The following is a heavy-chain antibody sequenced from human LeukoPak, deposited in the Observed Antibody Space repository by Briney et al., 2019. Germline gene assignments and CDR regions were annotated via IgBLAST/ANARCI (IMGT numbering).Heavy chain of an antibody. CDR2: INWNGGST. CDR1: GFTFDDYG. V-gene: IGHV3-20*04. CDR3: ARVKSLWFGELFPDY. J-gene: IGHJ4*02. D-gene: IGHD3-10*01. Sequence: GGSLRLSCAASGFTFDDYGMSWVRQAPGKGLEWVSGINWNGGSTGYADSVKGRFTISRDNSKNTLYLQMNSLRAEDTAVYYCARVKSLWFGELFPDYWGQGTLVTVSS.